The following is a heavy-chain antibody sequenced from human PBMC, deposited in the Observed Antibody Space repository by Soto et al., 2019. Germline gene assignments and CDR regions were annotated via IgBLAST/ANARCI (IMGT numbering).Heavy chain of an antibody. J-gene: IGHJ4*02. V-gene: IGHV4-61*01. CDR1: GGSVSSGTYY. D-gene: IGHD5-18*01. CDR3: AREASTGMVDY. Sequence: SETLSLTCTVSGGSVSSGTYYWSWIRQPPGKGLEWIGCIYYSGSTNYNPSLKSRVTVSLDTSKNQFSLKLSSVTAADTAVYYCAREASTGMVDYWGQGSLVTVSS. CDR2: IYYSGST.